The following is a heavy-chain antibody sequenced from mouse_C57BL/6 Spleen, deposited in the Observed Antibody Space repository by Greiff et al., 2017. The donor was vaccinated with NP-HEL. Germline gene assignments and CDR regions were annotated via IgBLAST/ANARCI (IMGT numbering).Heavy chain of an antibody. V-gene: IGHV1-69*01. D-gene: IGHD2-3*01. CDR2: IDPSDSYT. Sequence: QVQLQQSGAELVMPGASVKLSCKASGYTFTSYWMHWVKQRPGQGLEWIGEIDPSDSYTNYNQKFKGKSTLTVDKSSSTAYMQLSSLTSEDSAVYYCARGDGYSYAMDYWGQGTSVTASS. CDR1: GYTFTSYW. J-gene: IGHJ4*01. CDR3: ARGDGYSYAMDY.